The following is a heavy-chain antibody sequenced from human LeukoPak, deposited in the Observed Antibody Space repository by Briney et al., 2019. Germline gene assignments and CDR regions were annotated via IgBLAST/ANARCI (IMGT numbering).Heavy chain of an antibody. CDR2: ISAHNGNT. D-gene: IGHD3-16*01. Sequence: GASVKVSCKATSRISWVRQAPGQGLEWMGWISAHNGNTNYAQKLQGRVTMTTDTSTSTAYMELRSLRSDDTAVYYCARDRQGGVWGQGTLVTVSS. CDR1: TSR. CDR3: ARDRQGGV. J-gene: IGHJ4*02. V-gene: IGHV1-18*01.